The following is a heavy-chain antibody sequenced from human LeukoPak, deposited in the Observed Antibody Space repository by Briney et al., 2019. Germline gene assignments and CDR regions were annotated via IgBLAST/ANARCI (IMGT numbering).Heavy chain of an antibody. J-gene: IGHJ6*02. CDR1: GFTFSSYS. CDR2: IWYDGSNK. Sequence: PGGSLRLSCAAYGFTFSSYSMNWVRQAPGKGLEWVAVIWYDGSNKYYADSVKGRFTISRDNSKNTLYLQMNSLRAEDTAVYYCARVNLGMVRGVIIDFGMDVWGQGTTVTVSS. CDR3: ARVNLGMVRGVIIDFGMDV. V-gene: IGHV3-33*08. D-gene: IGHD3-10*01.